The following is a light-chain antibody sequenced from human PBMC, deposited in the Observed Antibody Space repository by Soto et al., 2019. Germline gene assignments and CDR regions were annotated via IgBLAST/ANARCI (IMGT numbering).Light chain of an antibody. CDR2: DVY. CDR3: QQYHSYSLT. CDR1: QNIERW. Sequence: IKMTQPPSTLSASVGARVAITGRASQNIERWLAWYQQKTGKAPNLLIYDVYSLKSWVTSSFSGSGSGPEFTLTISRLQTDDLATYYCQQYHSYSLTFGQGTKVDIK. V-gene: IGKV1-5*01. J-gene: IGKJ1*01.